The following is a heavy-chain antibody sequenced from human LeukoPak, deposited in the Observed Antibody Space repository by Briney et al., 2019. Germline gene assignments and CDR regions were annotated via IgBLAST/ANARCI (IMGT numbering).Heavy chain of an antibody. CDR3: TRAGRTAMVPYFDY. CDR2: RSKAYGGTT. J-gene: IGHJ4*02. D-gene: IGHD5-18*01. V-gene: IGHV3-49*02. Sequence: RSKAYGGTTEYAASVKGRFTISRGDSKSIAYLQMNSLKTEDTAVYYCTRAGRTAMVPYFDYWGQGTLVTVSS.